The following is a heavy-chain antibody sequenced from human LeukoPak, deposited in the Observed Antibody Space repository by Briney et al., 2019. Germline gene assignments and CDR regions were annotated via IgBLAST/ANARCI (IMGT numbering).Heavy chain of an antibody. D-gene: IGHD6-19*01. CDR2: IKRDGSEK. V-gene: IGHV3-7*01. CDR3: ARISTSVAGADY. CDR1: GFTFSTSW. Sequence: GGSLRLSCAASGFTFSTSWMSWVRQAPGKGLEWVTNIKRDGSEKYYVDSVKGRFTISRDNSKNSLYLQMDSLRAEDTAVYYCARISTSVAGADYWGQGTLVTVSS. J-gene: IGHJ4*02.